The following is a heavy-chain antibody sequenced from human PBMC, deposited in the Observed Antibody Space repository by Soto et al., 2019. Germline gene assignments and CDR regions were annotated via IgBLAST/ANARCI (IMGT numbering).Heavy chain of an antibody. Sequence: SVKVSCKASGGTFSSYTISWVRQAPGQGLEWMGRIIPILGVANYAQKFQGRVTITADKSTSTAYMELSSLRSEDTAVYYCARDEGYCSGGSCYWYWFDPWGQGTLVTVSS. CDR1: GGTFSSYT. J-gene: IGHJ5*02. CDR3: ARDEGYCSGGSCYWYWFDP. CDR2: IIPILGVA. D-gene: IGHD2-15*01. V-gene: IGHV1-69*04.